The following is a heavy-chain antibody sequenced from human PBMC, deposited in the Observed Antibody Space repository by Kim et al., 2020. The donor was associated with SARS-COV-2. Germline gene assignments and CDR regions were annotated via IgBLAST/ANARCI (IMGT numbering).Heavy chain of an antibody. D-gene: IGHD1-1*01. CDR1: GFTFSSYG. Sequence: GSLRLSCAASGFTFSSYGMHWVRQAPGKGLEWVAVIWYDGSNKYYADSVKGRFTISRDNSKNTLYLQMNSLRAEDTAVYYCAKEKGATTYYYYYYYGMD. CDR3: AKEKGATTYYYYYYYGMD. V-gene: IGHV3-33*06. J-gene: IGHJ6*01. CDR2: IWYDGSNK.